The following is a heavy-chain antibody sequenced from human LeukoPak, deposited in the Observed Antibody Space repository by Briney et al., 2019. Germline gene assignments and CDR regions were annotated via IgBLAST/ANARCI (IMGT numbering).Heavy chain of an antibody. CDR2: IYSGGST. D-gene: IGHD2-8*02. CDR3: AKEGVASGP. J-gene: IGHJ5*02. Sequence: PGGSLRLSCVVSGFTVSNNYMSWVRQAPRKGLEWVSLIYSGGSTYYADSVKGRFTISRDNSKNTLFLQMNSLRVEDTAVYYCAKEGVASGPWGQGTLVTVSS. V-gene: IGHV3-53*01. CDR1: GFTVSNNY.